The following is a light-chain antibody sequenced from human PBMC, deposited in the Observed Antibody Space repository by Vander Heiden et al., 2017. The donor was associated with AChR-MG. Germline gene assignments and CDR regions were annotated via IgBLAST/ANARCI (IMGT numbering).Light chain of an antibody. V-gene: IGLV1-44*01. CDR2: SNN. Sequence: QSVLPQPPSASGAPGQTVTISCSGSTSNIGSNAVNWYQHLPGTAPKVLIYSNNQRPSGVPDRFSAAKSGTSASLAISGLQSEDEADYYCAARDDSRNAYVFGTGTKVTVL. CDR1: TSNIGSNA. J-gene: IGLJ1*01. CDR3: AARDDSRNAYV.